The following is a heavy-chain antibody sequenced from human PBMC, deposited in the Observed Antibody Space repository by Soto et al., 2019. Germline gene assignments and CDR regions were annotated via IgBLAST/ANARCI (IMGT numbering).Heavy chain of an antibody. CDR2: MYISGST. Sequence: QVQLQESGPGLVKPSETLSVTCSVSGGSIRDYYWSWIRQPAGKGLEWIGRMYISGSTKYNPSLKSRVTMSADTSANQFSLTLISVTAADTATYYCARMYNSGFYRPEGDYYFYGMDVWGQGTTVTVSS. D-gene: IGHD5-12*01. V-gene: IGHV4-4*07. J-gene: IGHJ6*02. CDR3: ARMYNSGFYRPEGDYYFYGMDV. CDR1: GGSIRDYY.